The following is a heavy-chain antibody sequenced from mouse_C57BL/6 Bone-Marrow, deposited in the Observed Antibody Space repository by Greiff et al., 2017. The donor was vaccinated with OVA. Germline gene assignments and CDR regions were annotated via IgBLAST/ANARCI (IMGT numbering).Heavy chain of an antibody. CDR2: ISDGGSYT. V-gene: IGHV5-4*01. CDR3: ARASYYRGFVY. Sequence: DVQLVESGGGLVKPGGSLKLSCAASGFTFSSYAMSWVRQTPEKRLEWVATISDGGSYTYYPDNVKGRFTISRDNAKNNLYLQMSHLKSEDTAMYYCARASYYRGFVYWGQGTLVTVSA. J-gene: IGHJ3*01. D-gene: IGHD2-14*01. CDR1: GFTFSSYA.